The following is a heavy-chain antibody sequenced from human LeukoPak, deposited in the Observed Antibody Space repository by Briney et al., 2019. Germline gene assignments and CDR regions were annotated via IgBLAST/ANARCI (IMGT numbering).Heavy chain of an antibody. CDR1: GGSISSYY. CDR2: IYYTGST. J-gene: IGHJ4*02. CDR3: ARHVPLPGIAVAGFDY. D-gene: IGHD6-19*01. V-gene: IGHV4-59*08. Sequence: SETLSLTCTVSGGSISSYYWSWIRQPPGKGLEWIGYIYYTGSTNSNPSLKSRVTMSIDTSKNQLSLKLSSVTAADTAVYYCARHVPLPGIAVAGFDYWGQGTLVTVSS.